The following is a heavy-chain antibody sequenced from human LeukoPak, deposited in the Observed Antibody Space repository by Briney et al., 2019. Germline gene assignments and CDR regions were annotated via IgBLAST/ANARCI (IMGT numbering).Heavy chain of an antibody. V-gene: IGHV1-69*06. CDR1: GGTFSTCA. Sequence: GASVKVSCKASGGTFSTCAISWVRQAPGQRLEWMGGIIPIFGTANYAQKFQGRVTITADKSTSTVYMELNSLRSEDTAVYYCATDSSSSGLQGDNWFDPWGQGTLVTVSS. D-gene: IGHD6-6*01. CDR2: IIPIFGTA. J-gene: IGHJ5*02. CDR3: ATDSSSSGLQGDNWFDP.